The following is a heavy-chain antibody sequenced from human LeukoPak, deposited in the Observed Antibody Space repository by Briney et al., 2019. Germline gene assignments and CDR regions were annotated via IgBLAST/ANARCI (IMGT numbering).Heavy chain of an antibody. J-gene: IGHJ4*02. V-gene: IGHV3-15*07. Sequence: GGSLRLSCTASGFTFSNAWMNWVRQAPGEGLEWVGLIRRKADGGTTDYAAPVKGRFTISRDDSKNTLYLQMNGLKTEDTAVYYCTPLCGLYDYWGQGTLVTVSS. CDR3: TPLCGLYDY. D-gene: IGHD6-25*01. CDR2: IRRKADGGTT. CDR1: GFTFSNAW.